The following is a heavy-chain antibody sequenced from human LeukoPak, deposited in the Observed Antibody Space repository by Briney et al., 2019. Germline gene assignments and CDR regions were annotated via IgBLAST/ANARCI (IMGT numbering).Heavy chain of an antibody. CDR3: ATHTISGVVTYAFQM. J-gene: IGHJ3*02. Sequence: ASVKVSCKLSGYSGIELDMHWVRQAPGKGLEWMGGFDREDGGTIYARKFQGRVTMTEDTSTDTACMQLSSLTSEDTAVYYCATHTISGVVTYAFQMWGRGTLVTVSS. D-gene: IGHD3-3*01. CDR2: FDREDGGT. CDR1: GYSGIELD. V-gene: IGHV1-24*01.